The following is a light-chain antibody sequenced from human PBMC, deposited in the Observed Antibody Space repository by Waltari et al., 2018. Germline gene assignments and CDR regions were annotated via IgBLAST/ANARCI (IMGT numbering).Light chain of an antibody. CDR2: AAS. V-gene: IGKV1-9*01. CDR3: QQLNSYPLT. J-gene: IGKJ4*01. Sequence: DIQLTQSLSFLSASVGDRVTITCRDSQGISSYLAWYQQKPGKAPKLLIYAASTLQSGVPSRFSGSGSGTEFTLTISSLQPEDFATYYCQQLNSYPLTFGGGTKVEIK. CDR1: QGISSY.